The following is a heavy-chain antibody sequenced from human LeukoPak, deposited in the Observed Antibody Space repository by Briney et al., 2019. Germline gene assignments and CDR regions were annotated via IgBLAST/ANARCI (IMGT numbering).Heavy chain of an antibody. J-gene: IGHJ6*03. CDR2: INPNSGGT. CDR1: GYTFTGYY. D-gene: IGHD5-18*01. CDR3: ARAPFGNSYGFYYYYMDV. V-gene: IGHV1-2*02. Sequence: ASVKVSCKASGYTFTGYYMHWVRQAPGQGLEWMGWINPNSGGTNYAQKFQGRVTMTRDTSISTAYMELSRLRSDDTAVYYCARAPFGNSYGFYYYYMDVWGKGTTVTVSS.